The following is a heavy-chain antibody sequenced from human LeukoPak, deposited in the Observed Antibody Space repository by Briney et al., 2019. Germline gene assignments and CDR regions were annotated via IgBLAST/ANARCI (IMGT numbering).Heavy chain of an antibody. CDR3: AKDVGIAAAGPFDY. D-gene: IGHD6-13*01. V-gene: IGHV3-30*18. CDR2: ISYDGSNK. Sequence: PGGSLRLSCAASGFTFSSYGMHWVRQARGKGLEWVAVISYDGSNKYYADSVKGRFTISRDNSKNTLYLQMNSLRAEDTAVYYCAKDVGIAAAGPFDYWGQGTLVTVSS. J-gene: IGHJ4*02. CDR1: GFTFSSYG.